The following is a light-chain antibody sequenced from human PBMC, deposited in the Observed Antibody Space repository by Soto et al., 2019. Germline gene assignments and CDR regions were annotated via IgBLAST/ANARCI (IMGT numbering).Light chain of an antibody. CDR2: HDT. J-gene: IGLJ2*01. CDR3: QAWDSSTAV. CDR1: KLGDKY. V-gene: IGLV3-1*01. Sequence: SFELTQPPSVSVSSGQTASIPCSGDKLGDKYACWYQQKPGQSPVLVIYHDTKRPSGIPERFSGSNSGNTATVTISGTQAMDEADYYCQAWDSSTAVFGGGTKLTVL.